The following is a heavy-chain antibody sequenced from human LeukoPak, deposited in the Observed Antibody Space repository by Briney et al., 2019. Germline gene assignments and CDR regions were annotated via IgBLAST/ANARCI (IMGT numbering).Heavy chain of an antibody. V-gene: IGHV3-48*03. CDR3: ARDLGSSYLLDY. Sequence: GGSLRLSCAASGFTFSSYEMNWVRQAPGKGLEWVSYISSSGSTIYYADSVKGRFTISRDNAKNSLYLQMNSLRAEDTAVYYCARDLGSSYLLDYWGQGTLVTVSS. CDR2: ISSSGSTI. CDR1: GFTFSSYE. J-gene: IGHJ4*02. D-gene: IGHD6-6*01.